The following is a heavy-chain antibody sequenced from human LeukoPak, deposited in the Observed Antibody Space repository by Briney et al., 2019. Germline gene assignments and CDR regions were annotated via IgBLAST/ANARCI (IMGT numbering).Heavy chain of an antibody. J-gene: IGHJ4*02. CDR1: VGSTSSYY. Sequence: SETLSLTCTVSVGSTSSYYWSWIRQPPGQGLEWSGDIYYSGSTNYNPSLKSRVTISVDTSKNQFSLKLSSVTAAPTPAYYCARQKVLGVMIDYWGQGTLVTVSS. CDR2: IYYSGST. CDR3: ARQKVLGVMIDY. D-gene: IGHD3-10*01. V-gene: IGHV4-59*08.